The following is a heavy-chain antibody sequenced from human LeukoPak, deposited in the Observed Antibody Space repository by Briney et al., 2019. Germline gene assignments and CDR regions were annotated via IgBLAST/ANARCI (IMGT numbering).Heavy chain of an antibody. Sequence: SETLSLTCTVSGGSISSSSYYWGWVRQPPGKGLEWIGSIYYTGGTYYNPSLKSRVTISVDTSKNQFSLKLSSVTAADTAAYYCARRRTGPVYSFDYWVQGTLVTVSS. CDR3: ARRRTGPVYSFDY. J-gene: IGHJ4*02. V-gene: IGHV4-39*01. CDR2: IYYTGGT. D-gene: IGHD2-2*01. CDR1: GGSISSSSYY.